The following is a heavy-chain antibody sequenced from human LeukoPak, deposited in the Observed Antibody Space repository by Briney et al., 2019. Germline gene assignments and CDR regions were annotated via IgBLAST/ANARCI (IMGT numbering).Heavy chain of an antibody. J-gene: IGHJ6*03. CDR2: IYYSGST. CDR3: ARVGGSIAAAGTWGYYYYYMDV. V-gene: IGHV4-59*01. CDR1: GGSISSYY. D-gene: IGHD6-13*01. Sequence: PSETLSLTCTVSGGSISSYYWSWIRQPPGKGLEWIGYIYYSGSTNYNPSLKSRVTISVDTSKNQFSLKLSSVTAADTAVYYCARVGGSIAAAGTWGYYYYYMDVWGKGTTVTVSS.